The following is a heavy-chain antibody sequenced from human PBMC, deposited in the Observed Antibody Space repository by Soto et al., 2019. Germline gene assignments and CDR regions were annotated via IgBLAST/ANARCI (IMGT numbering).Heavy chain of an antibody. D-gene: IGHD2-15*01. CDR3: ARSLHCSGGSCYSGYYYGMDV. CDR2: INHSGST. Sequence: SETLSLTCAVYGGSFSGYYWSWIRQPPGKGLEWIGEINHSGSTNYHPSLKSRVTISVDTSKNQFSLKLSSVTAADTAVYYCARSLHCSGGSCYSGYYYGMDVWGQGTTVTVSS. V-gene: IGHV4-34*01. CDR1: GGSFSGYY. J-gene: IGHJ6*02.